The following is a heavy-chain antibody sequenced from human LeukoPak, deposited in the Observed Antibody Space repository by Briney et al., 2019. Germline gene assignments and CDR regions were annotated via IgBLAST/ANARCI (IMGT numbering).Heavy chain of an antibody. J-gene: IGHJ4*02. D-gene: IGHD1-26*01. CDR1: GFTFTIYA. CDR2: ISGGGSST. CDR3: AKAVDGSYKFDY. V-gene: IGHV3-23*01. Sequence: GGSLRLSCAASGFTFTIYAMSWVRQAPGKGLEWVSTISGGGSSTYYTDSVKGRFTISRDNSKNTLYLQMNSLRAEDTAIYYCAKAVDGSYKFDYWGQGTLVTVSS.